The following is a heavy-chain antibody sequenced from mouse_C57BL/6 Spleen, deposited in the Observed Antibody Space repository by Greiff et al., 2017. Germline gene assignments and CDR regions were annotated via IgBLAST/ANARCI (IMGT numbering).Heavy chain of an antibody. J-gene: IGHJ2*01. CDR2: ISYDGSN. Sequence: EVQLQESGPGLVKPSQSLSLTCSVTGYSITSGYYWNWIRQFPGNKLEWMGYISYDGSNNYNPSLKNRISITRDTSKNQFFLKLNSVTTEDTATYYCARVRYDYDGDYFDYWGQGTTLTVSS. CDR1: GYSITSGYY. CDR3: ARVRYDYDGDYFDY. V-gene: IGHV3-6*01. D-gene: IGHD2-4*01.